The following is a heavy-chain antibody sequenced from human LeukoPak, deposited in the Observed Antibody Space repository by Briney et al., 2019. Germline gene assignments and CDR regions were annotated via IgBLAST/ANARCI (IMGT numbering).Heavy chain of an antibody. D-gene: IGHD1-7*01. CDR2: ISSSGSTI. CDR1: GFSFSSYA. J-gene: IGHJ4*02. CDR3: AREAGTQNKGSDY. Sequence: GGSLKLSCAASGFSFSSYAMSWVRQAPGKGLEWVSYISSSGSTIYYADSVKGRFTISRDNAKNSLYLQMNSLRAEDTAVYYCAREAGTQNKGSDYWGQGTLVTVSS. V-gene: IGHV3-48*04.